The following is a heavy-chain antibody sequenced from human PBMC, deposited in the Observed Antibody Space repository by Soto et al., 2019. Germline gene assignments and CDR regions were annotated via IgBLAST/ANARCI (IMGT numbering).Heavy chain of an antibody. Sequence: GGSLRLSCAASGFTFSSCDMHWVRQVIGEGLEWVSAISAAGDTYYLGSVKGRFTISRDNAKNSLYLQMNSLRVEDTAVYYCANPRGSYYYYYYLDVWGKGTTVTVSS. V-gene: IGHV3-13*01. CDR1: GFTFSSCD. D-gene: IGHD3-10*01. J-gene: IGHJ6*03. CDR3: ANPRGSYYYYYYLDV. CDR2: ISAAGDT.